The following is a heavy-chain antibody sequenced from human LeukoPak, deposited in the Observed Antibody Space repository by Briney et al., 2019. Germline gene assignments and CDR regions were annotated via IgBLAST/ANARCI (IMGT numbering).Heavy chain of an antibody. CDR1: GFTFSSYS. V-gene: IGHV3-21*01. CDR3: ARMRSSTSCSYFDY. Sequence: GGSLRLSCAASGFTFSSYSMNWVRQAPGKGLEWVSSISSSSSYIYYADSVKGRFTISRDNANNSLYLQMNSLRAEDTAVYYCARMRSSTSCSYFDYWGQGTLVTVSS. J-gene: IGHJ4*02. D-gene: IGHD2-2*01. CDR2: ISSSSSYI.